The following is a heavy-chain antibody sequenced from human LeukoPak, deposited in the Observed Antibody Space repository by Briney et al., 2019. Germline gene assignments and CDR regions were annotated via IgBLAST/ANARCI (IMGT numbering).Heavy chain of an antibody. CDR2: INPNSGGT. CDR3: ARDSALVTTDAFDI. V-gene: IGHV1-2*04. J-gene: IGHJ3*02. Sequence: ASVKVSCKASGYTFTGYYMHWVRQAPGQGLEWMGWINPNSGGTNYAQKFQGWVTMTRDTSTSTVYMELSSLRSEDTAVYYCARDSALVTTDAFDIWGQGTMVTVSS. D-gene: IGHD4-17*01. CDR1: GYTFTGYY.